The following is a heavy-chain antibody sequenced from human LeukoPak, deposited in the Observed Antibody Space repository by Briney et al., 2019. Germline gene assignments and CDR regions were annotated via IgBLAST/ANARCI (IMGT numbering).Heavy chain of an antibody. D-gene: IGHD2-2*01. CDR1: GGSISDYY. Sequence: PSETLSLTCTVSGGSISDYYWSWIRQPPGKGLEWIGYVYYSGSTSYNPSLKSRVTISVDTSKNQFSLKVSSVTAADTALYYCAREFRYDYLDYWGQGTLVTVSS. J-gene: IGHJ4*02. V-gene: IGHV4-59*01. CDR2: VYYSGST. CDR3: AREFRYDYLDY.